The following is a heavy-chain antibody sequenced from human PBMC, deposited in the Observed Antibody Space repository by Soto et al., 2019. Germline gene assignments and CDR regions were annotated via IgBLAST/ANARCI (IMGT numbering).Heavy chain of an antibody. V-gene: IGHV3-49*03. CDR2: IRSKAYGGTT. CDR1: GFTFGDYA. CDR3: MITFGGVIDPYFDY. D-gene: IGHD3-16*02. Sequence: GSLRLSCTASGFTFGDYAMSWFRQAPGKGLEWVGFIRSKAYGGTTEYAASVKGRFTISRDDSKSIAYLQMNSLKTEDTAVYYCMITFGGVIDPYFDYWGQGTLVTVSS. J-gene: IGHJ4*02.